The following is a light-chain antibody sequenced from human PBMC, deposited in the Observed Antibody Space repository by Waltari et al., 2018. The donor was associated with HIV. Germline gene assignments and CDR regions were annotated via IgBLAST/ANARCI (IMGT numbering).Light chain of an antibody. CDR3: AAWDDSLSGSVV. V-gene: IGLV1-44*01. CDR2: SNT. Sequence: QSVLTQPPSASGAPGQRVSTSCSGGNSNIGRNAVSWYQQLPGTAPKLLIYSNTQRTSGVPDRFSGSKSGTSASLSIGGLQSEDEADYYCAAWDDSLSGSVVFGGGTKLTGL. CDR1: NSNIGRNA. J-gene: IGLJ2*01.